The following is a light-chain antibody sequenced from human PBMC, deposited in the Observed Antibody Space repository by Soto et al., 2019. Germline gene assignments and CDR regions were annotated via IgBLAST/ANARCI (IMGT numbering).Light chain of an antibody. CDR3: LQVNSFPLS. Sequence: DIQMTQSPSSISASVGDRFAITCRASQSISSYLNWYQQKPGKAPKLLIYAASTLQSGVPSRFTGSGSGTDFTLTITSLQPEDFATYYCLQVNSFPLSFGGGTKVDIK. J-gene: IGKJ4*01. CDR1: QSISSY. CDR2: AAS. V-gene: IGKV1-39*01.